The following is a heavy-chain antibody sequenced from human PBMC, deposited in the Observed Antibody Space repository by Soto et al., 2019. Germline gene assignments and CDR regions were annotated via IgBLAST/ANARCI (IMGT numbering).Heavy chain of an antibody. J-gene: IGHJ3*02. CDR2: IWYDGSNK. V-gene: IGHV3-33*01. D-gene: IGHD2-2*01. Sequence: QVQLVESGGGVVQPGRSLRLSCAASGFTFSSYGMHWVRQAPGKGLEWVAVIWYDGSNKYYADSVKGRFTISRDNSKNPLYRLMNSLRDEDTAVYYCARDFLAVVTAAIPRPGAFDIWGQGTMVTVSS. CDR3: ARDFLAVVTAAIPRPGAFDI. CDR1: GFTFSSYG.